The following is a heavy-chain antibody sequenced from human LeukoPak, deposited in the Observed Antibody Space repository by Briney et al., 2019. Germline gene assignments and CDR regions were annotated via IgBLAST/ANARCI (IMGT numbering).Heavy chain of an antibody. Sequence: SETLSLTCTVSGGSISSSSYYWGWIRQPPGKGLEWIGSIYYSGSTYYNPSLKSRVTISVDTSKNQFSLKLSSVTAADTAVYYCARDRGNTYYYGSGSYEGWFDPWGQGTLVTVSS. CDR2: IYYSGST. J-gene: IGHJ5*02. D-gene: IGHD3-10*01. V-gene: IGHV4-39*07. CDR1: GGSISSSSYY. CDR3: ARDRGNTYYYGSGSYEGWFDP.